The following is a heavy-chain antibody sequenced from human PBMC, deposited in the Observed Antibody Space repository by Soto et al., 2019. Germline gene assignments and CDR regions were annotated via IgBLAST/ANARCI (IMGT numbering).Heavy chain of an antibody. J-gene: IGHJ4*02. V-gene: IGHV3-33*01. D-gene: IGHD6-13*01. CDR1: GFTFSSYG. CDR2: IWYDGSNK. Sequence: XESMRLSCAASGFTFSSYGMHWVRQAAGKGLEWVAVIWYDGSNKYYAGSVKGRFTISRDNSKNTLYLQMNSLRAEDTAVYYCARKDLIAAAGGDFDYWGQGTLVTVSS. CDR3: ARKDLIAAAGGDFDY.